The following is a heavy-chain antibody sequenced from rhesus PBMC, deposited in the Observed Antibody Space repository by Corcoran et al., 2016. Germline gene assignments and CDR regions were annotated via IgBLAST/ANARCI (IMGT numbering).Heavy chain of an antibody. Sequence: QLQLQESGPGLVKPSETLSVTCAVSGGSISDSYRWSWIRQPPGKGLEWIGYIYGSSTSTNYNPPHKSRVTISKDTSKNQFSVKLSSVTAADTAVYYCAKPRGYSYSFAFDFWGQGLRVTVSS. CDR2: IYGSSTST. CDR3: AKPRGYSYSFAFDF. V-gene: IGHV4S10*01. D-gene: IGHD5-12*01. CDR1: GGSISDSYR. J-gene: IGHJ3*01.